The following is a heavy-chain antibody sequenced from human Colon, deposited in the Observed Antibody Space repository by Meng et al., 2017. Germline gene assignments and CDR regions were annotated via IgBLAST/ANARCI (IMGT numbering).Heavy chain of an antibody. J-gene: IGHJ4*02. D-gene: IGHD2-21*02. V-gene: IGHV3-48*03. Sequence: GESLKIPCAASGFTFSSYEMNWVRQAPGKGLEWVAYISGSGGTIHYADSVKGRFTIYRDNAKTSLYLQINSLRAEDTAIYYCTRSHFDFYYFDQWGQGTLVTVSS. CDR3: TRSHFDFYYFDQ. CDR1: GFTFSSYE. CDR2: ISGSGGTI.